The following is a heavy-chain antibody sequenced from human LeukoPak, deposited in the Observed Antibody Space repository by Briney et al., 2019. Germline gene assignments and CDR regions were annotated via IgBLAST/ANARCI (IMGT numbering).Heavy chain of an antibody. J-gene: IGHJ5*02. CDR2: IYYSGST. Sequence: SETLSLTCTVSGGSISSSSYYWGWIRQPPGKGLEWIGSIYYSGSTYYNPSLKSRVTISVDTSKNQFSLKLSSVTAADTAVYYCARHIYDDRVGAAHNWFDPWGQGTLVTVSS. D-gene: IGHD2-15*01. CDR1: GGSISSSSYY. CDR3: ARHIYDDRVGAAHNWFDP. V-gene: IGHV4-39*01.